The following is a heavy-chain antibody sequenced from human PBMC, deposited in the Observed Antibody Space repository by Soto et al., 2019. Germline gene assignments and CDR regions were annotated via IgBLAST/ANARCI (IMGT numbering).Heavy chain of an antibody. CDR1: GGSISSYY. J-gene: IGHJ4*02. V-gene: IGHV4-59*01. CDR3: AREGRDSSPYSGYDLAPFDY. Sequence: SETLSLTCTVSGGSISSYYWSWIRQPPGKGLEWIGYIYYSGSTNYNPSLKSRVTISVDTSKNQFSLKLSSVTAADTAVYHCAREGRDSSPYSGYDLAPFDYWGQGTLVTVSS. D-gene: IGHD5-12*01. CDR2: IYYSGST.